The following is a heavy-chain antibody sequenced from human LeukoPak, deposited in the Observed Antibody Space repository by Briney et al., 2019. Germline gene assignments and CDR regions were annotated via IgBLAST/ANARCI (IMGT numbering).Heavy chain of an antibody. D-gene: IGHD2-15*01. CDR3: AQKAPYSPGYSQD. V-gene: IGHV4-59*01. CDR1: GGSITSYF. J-gene: IGHJ1*01. CDR2: IYHSGTT. Sequence: PSETLSLTCSVSGGSITSYFWTWVRQPPGKGLEWIGYIYHSGTTNYNPSLKSRVTISADTSKNQFSLKLSSVTAADTAVYYCAQKAPYSPGYSQDWGQGTLVTVSS.